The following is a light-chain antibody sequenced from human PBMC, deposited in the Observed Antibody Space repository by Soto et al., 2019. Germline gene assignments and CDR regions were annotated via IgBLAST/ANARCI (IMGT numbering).Light chain of an antibody. CDR3: QQYNSYPLT. Sequence: DIQMTQSPSTLSASVGDRVTITCRASQSISTWLAWYQQKPGKAPKFLIYKASDLESRVPSRFSGSGSGTEFTLTINSLQPDDVATYYCQQYNSYPLTFGGGTKVEIK. CDR1: QSISTW. CDR2: KAS. J-gene: IGKJ4*01. V-gene: IGKV1-5*03.